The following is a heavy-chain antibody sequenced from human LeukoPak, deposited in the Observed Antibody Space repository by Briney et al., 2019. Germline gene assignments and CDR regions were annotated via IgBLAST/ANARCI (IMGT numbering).Heavy chain of an antibody. CDR2: IYTSGST. Sequence: QPSETLSLTCTVSGGSISSYYWSWIRQPPGKGLEWIGYIYTSGSTNYNPSLKSRVTISVDTSKNQFSLKLRSVTAADTAVYYCARHSNFWSGYYLSWFDPWGQGTLVTVSS. CDR1: GGSISSYY. V-gene: IGHV4-4*09. J-gene: IGHJ5*02. D-gene: IGHD3-3*01. CDR3: ARHSNFWSGYYLSWFDP.